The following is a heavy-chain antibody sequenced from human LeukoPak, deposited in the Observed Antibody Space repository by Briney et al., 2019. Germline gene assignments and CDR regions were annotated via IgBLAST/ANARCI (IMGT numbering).Heavy chain of an antibody. D-gene: IGHD3-9*01. CDR2: IYYSGST. CDR1: GGSISSYY. Sequence: PSETLSLTCTVSGGSISSYYWSWIRQPPGKGLEWIGYIYYSGSTNYNPSLKSRVTISVDTSKNQFSLKLSSVTAADTAMYYCARSEYYDILTGYPYWGQGTLVTVSS. J-gene: IGHJ4*02. V-gene: IGHV4-59*01. CDR3: ARSEYYDILTGYPY.